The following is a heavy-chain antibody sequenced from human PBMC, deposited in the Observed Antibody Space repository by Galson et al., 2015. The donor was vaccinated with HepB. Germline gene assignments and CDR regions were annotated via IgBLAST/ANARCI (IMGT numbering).Heavy chain of an antibody. CDR3: YITMVRGVIIDGDY. CDR1: GYSFTSYW. CDR2: IDPSGSYT. J-gene: IGHJ4*02. Sequence: QSGAEVKKPGESLKISCKGSGYSFTSYWISWVRQMPGKGLEWMGRIDPSGSYTNYSPSFQGHVIISADKSISTAYLQWSSLKASDTAMYYCYITMVRGVIIDGDYWGQGTLVTVSS. D-gene: IGHD3-10*01. V-gene: IGHV5-10-1*01.